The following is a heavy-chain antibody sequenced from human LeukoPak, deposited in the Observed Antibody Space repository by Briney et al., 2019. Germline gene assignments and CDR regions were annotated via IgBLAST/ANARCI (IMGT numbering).Heavy chain of an antibody. CDR1: GFTVSSNY. J-gene: IGHJ4*02. V-gene: IGHV3-66*01. Sequence: PGGSLRLSCAASGFTVSSNYMSWVRQAPGKGLEWVSVIYSGGSTYYADSVKGRFTISRDNSKNTPYLQMNSLRAEDTAVYYCARVVGATIIDYWGQGTLVTVSS. CDR3: ARVVGATIIDY. CDR2: IYSGGST. D-gene: IGHD1-26*01.